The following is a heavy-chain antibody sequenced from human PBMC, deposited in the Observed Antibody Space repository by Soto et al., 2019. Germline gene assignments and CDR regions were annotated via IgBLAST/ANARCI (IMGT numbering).Heavy chain of an antibody. V-gene: IGHV4-31*03. CDR2: IYYSGST. Sequence: ASETLSLTCTVSGGSISSGGYYWSWIRQHPGKGLEWIGYIYYSGSTYYNPSLKSRVTISVDTSKNQFSLKLSSVTAADTAVYYCARSPGRGWSFDYWGQGTLVTVSS. J-gene: IGHJ4*02. CDR1: GGSISSGGYY. CDR3: ARSPGRGWSFDY. D-gene: IGHD6-19*01.